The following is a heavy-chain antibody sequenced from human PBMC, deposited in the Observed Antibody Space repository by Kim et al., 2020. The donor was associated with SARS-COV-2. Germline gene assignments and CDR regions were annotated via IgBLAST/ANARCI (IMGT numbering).Heavy chain of an antibody. V-gene: IGHV3-30*04. CDR3: ARDGWGYYYDSSGSFDY. J-gene: IGHJ4*01. Sequence: GGSLRLSCAASGFTFSSYAMHWVRQAPGKGLEWVAVISYDGSNKYYADSVKGRFTISRDNSKNTLYLQMNSLRAEDTAVYYCARDGWGYYYDSSGSFDY. D-gene: IGHD3-22*01. CDR2: ISYDGSNK. CDR1: GFTFSSYA.